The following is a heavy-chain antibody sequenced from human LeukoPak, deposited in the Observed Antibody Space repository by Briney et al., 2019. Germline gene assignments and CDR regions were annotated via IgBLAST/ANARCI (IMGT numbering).Heavy chain of an antibody. V-gene: IGHV3-30*02. J-gene: IGHJ4*02. CDR3: ARDIYYYDSSGYYFPGGSDY. CDR1: GFMFSSHG. CDR2: IRYDAGNE. D-gene: IGHD3-22*01. Sequence: GGSLRLSCAASGFMFSSHGMHWVRQAPGKGLGGVAFIRYDAGNEYYLDSVKGRFTISRDNSKNTLYLQMNSLRAEDTAVYYCARDIYYYDSSGYYFPGGSDYWGQGTLVTVSS.